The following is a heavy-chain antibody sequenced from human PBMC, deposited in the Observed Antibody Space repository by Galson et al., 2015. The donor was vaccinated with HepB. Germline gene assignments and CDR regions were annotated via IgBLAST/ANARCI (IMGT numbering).Heavy chain of an antibody. V-gene: IGHV3-7*03. J-gene: IGHJ6*02. CDR3: ARDGDYYGSGSYL. Sequence: LRLSCAASGFNLSGYWMSWLRQAPGKGLEWVANIKQDGSEKYYVDSVKGRFTISRDNAKNSLYLQMNSLRAEDTAVYYCARDGDYYGSGSYLWGQGTTVTVSS. CDR1: GFNLSGYW. D-gene: IGHD3-10*01. CDR2: IKQDGSEK.